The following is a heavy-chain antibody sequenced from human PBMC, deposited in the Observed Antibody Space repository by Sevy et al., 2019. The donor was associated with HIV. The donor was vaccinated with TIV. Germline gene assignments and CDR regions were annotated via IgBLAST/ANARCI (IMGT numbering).Heavy chain of an antibody. Sequence: GGSLRLSCAASGFTFSSYAMSWVRQAPGKGLEWVSDIRGSGGSTYYADSVKGRFTLSRDNSKNTLYLQMNSLRAEDTDIYFCAKPLFMGWHASNSWGQGTMVTVSS. V-gene: IGHV3-23*01. CDR3: AKPLFMGWHASNS. J-gene: IGHJ3*01. CDR1: GFTFSSYA. CDR2: IRGSGGST. D-gene: IGHD3-16*01.